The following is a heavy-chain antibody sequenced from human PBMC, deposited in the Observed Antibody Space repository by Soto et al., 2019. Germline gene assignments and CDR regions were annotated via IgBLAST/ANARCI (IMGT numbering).Heavy chain of an antibody. D-gene: IGHD6-6*01. J-gene: IGHJ5*02. V-gene: IGHV3-23*01. CDR1: GFSFRSYA. CDR3: AKGTVAARSGNWFDP. Sequence: EVQLLESGGGLVQPGGSLRLSCAASGFSFRSYAMTWVRQAPGKGLEWVSSLTSSGGIRYYADSVKGRFTIFRDNSKNTLYLQMISLSAEDTAVYYCAKGTVAARSGNWFDPWGQGTLVTVSS. CDR2: LTSSGGIR.